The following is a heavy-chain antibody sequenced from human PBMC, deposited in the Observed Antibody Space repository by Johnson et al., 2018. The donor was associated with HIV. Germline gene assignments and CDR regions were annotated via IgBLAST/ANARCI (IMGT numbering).Heavy chain of an antibody. CDR1: GFTFSDYY. CDR2: ISISGSTI. CDR3: ARARTSQRWELLPDDAFDM. D-gene: IGHD1-26*01. V-gene: IGHV3-11*04. J-gene: IGHJ3*02. Sequence: QVQLVESGGGLVKPGGSLRLSCAASGFTFSDYYMSWIRQAPGKGLEWVSYISISGSTIYYADSVKGRFNISRDNAKNSRSPQMNSLRAEDTAVYYCARARTSQRWELLPDDAFDMWGQGTMVTVSS.